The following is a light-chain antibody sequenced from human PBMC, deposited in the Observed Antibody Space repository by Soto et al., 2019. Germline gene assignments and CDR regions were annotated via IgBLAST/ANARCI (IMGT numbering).Light chain of an antibody. Sequence: QSVLTQPASVSGSPGQSITISCTGTSSDVGGYNYVSWYQQHPGKAPKHMIYDVSNRPSGVSNRFSGSKSGNTASLTISGLQAEDEADYYCSSYTSSSTLMVFGGGTKLTVL. J-gene: IGLJ2*01. CDR3: SSYTSSSTLMV. CDR1: SSDVGGYNY. CDR2: DVS. V-gene: IGLV2-14*01.